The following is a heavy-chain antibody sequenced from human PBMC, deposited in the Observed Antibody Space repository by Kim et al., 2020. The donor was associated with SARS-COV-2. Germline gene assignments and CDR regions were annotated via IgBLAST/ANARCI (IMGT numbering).Heavy chain of an antibody. D-gene: IGHD6-19*01. CDR1: GFTFDDYA. Sequence: GGSLRLSCAASGFTFDDYAMHWVRQAPGKGLEWVSGISWNSGSIGYADSVKGRFTISRDNAKNSLYLQMNSLRAEDTALYYCAKAYDGAVAGTAPQHWGQGTLVTVSS. CDR3: AKAYDGAVAGTAPQH. CDR2: ISWNSGSI. V-gene: IGHV3-9*01. J-gene: IGHJ1*01.